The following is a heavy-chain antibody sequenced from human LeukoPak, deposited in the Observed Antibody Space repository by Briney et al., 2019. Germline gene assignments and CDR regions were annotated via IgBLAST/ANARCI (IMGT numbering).Heavy chain of an antibody. Sequence: SETLSLTCAVSGGSVSSNNWWSCVRQPPRKGLEWIGELYHTGSTNFNPSLKSRVTVSMDKSKNQFFLKLTSVTAADTAVYYCATHMAVAGWGAFDIWGQGTMVTVSS. CDR3: ATHMAVAGWGAFDI. CDR2: LYHTGST. D-gene: IGHD6-19*01. V-gene: IGHV4-4*02. J-gene: IGHJ3*02. CDR1: GGSVSSNNW.